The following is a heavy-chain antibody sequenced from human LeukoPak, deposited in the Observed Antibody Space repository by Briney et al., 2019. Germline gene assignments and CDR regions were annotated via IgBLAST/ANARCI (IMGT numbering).Heavy chain of an antibody. CDR3: ARDHRGSGSRYYYYYMDV. Sequence: GGSLRLSCVVSGFTFSKYWMSWVRQAPGKGLEWVANIKQHGSEKYYVDSVKGRFTISRDNAKNSLYLQMNSLRAEDTAVYYCARDHRGSGSRYYYYYMDVWGKGTTVTISS. CDR1: GFTFSKYW. V-gene: IGHV3-7*01. CDR2: IKQHGSEK. D-gene: IGHD3-10*01. J-gene: IGHJ6*03.